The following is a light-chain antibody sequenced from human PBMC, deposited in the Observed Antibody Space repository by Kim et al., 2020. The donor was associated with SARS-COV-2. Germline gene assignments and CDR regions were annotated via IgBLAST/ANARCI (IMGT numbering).Light chain of an antibody. CDR1: QGINNY. V-gene: IGKV1-16*02. CDR2: AAS. Sequence: DIQMTQSPSSLSASVGDTVTITCRGSQGINNYLAWFQQKPGKAPTSLIYAASTLQSGVPSKFSGSGSGTDFTLTISSLQPEDSATYYCQHYHSWPWTFGQGTKVDIK. CDR3: QHYHSWPWT. J-gene: IGKJ1*01.